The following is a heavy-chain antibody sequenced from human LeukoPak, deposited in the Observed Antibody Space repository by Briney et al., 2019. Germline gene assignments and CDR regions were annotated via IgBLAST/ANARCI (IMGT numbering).Heavy chain of an antibody. CDR1: GFTFRSYA. D-gene: IGHD1-7*01. J-gene: IGHJ4*02. CDR2: ISGSGGST. CDR3: AKGKTTSLLSYFDY. Sequence: GVSLRLCCAASGFTFRSYAMSWVRQALGKGLEWVSAISGSGGSTYYADSVKGRFTISRDNSKNTLYLQMNSLRAEDTAVYYCAKGKTTSLLSYFDYWGQGTLVTVSS. V-gene: IGHV3-23*01.